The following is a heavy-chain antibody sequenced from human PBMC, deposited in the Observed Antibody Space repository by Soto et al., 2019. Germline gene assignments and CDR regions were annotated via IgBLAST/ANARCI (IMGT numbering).Heavy chain of an antibody. CDR3: AHTAMVRGRFAFVI. V-gene: IGHV2-5*01. CDR2: IYWKDDK. D-gene: IGHD3-10*01. J-gene: IGHJ3*02. CDR1: GFSLSTSGVG. Sequence: QITLKESGPTLVKPTQPLTLTCTFSGFSLSTSGVGVGWFRRPPGKALEWLALIYWKDDKRYSPSLKSRLTLTKDTTKNHVVLTMTSMDPVYTATYYCAHTAMVRGRFAFVICGQGTMVTVSS.